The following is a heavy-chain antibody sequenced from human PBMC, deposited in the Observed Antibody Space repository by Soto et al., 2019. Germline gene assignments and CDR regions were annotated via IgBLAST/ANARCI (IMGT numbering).Heavy chain of an antibody. J-gene: IGHJ4*01. Sequence: GGSLRLSCAGSGFTFSNYAITWVRQAPGKGLEWVSTISGSSGTSIYYTKSVKGRFTISRDNSQKTVYLQMDGLRIEDTAVYYCARESSVWGSGGFDSWGQGTLVTVSS. D-gene: IGHD3-10*01. V-gene: IGHV3-23*01. CDR2: ISGSSGTSI. CDR3: ARESSVWGSGGFDS. CDR1: GFTFSNYA.